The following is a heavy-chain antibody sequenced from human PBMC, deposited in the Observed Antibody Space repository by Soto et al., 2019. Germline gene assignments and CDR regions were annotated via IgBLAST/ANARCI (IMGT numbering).Heavy chain of an antibody. D-gene: IGHD3-16*02. J-gene: IGHJ4*02. CDR3: VKDSRSGWGSYRYFDY. CDR1: GFTFSSYA. V-gene: IGHV3-64D*08. CDR2: ISSNGGST. Sequence: PGGSLRLSCSASGFTFSSYAMHWVRQAPGKGLEYVSAISSNGGSTYYADSVKGRFTISRDNSKNTLYLQMSSLRAEDTAVYYCVKDSRSGWGSYRYFDYWGQGTLVTVSS.